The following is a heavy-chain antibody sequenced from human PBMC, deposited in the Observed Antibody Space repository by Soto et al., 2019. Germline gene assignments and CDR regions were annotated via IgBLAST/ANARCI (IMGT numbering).Heavy chain of an antibody. V-gene: IGHV4-39*01. CDR3: ARHDPLIAEEPDY. D-gene: IGHD6-13*01. CDR1: GGSISSRSYS. J-gene: IGHJ4*02. Sequence: SGTLALTCAVSGGSISSRSYSWGWIRQPPGKGLEGIASIYYSGSTYYNPSLKSRVTISVDTSKNQFSLKLSSVTAADTAVYYCARHDPLIAEEPDYWGQGTLVTVSS. CDR2: IYYSGST.